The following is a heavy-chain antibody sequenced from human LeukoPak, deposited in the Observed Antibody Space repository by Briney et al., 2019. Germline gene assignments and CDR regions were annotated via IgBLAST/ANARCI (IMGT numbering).Heavy chain of an antibody. CDR3: AREATRWATVPQNWFEP. CDR2: IWYDGSNK. J-gene: IGHJ5*02. Sequence: GGSLRLSCAASGFTFSSYGMHWVRQAPGKGLEWVAVIWYDGSNKYYADSVKGRFTISRDNSKNTLYLQMNSLRAEDTAVYYCAREATRWATVPQNWFEPWGQGTLVTVSS. CDR1: GFTFSSYG. V-gene: IGHV3-33*01. D-gene: IGHD4-17*01.